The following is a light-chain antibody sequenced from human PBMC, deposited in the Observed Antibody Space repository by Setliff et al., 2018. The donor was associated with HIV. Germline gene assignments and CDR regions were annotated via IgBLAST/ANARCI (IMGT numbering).Light chain of an antibody. J-gene: IGKJ4*01. CDR1: QSVLYSSDNKNY. CDR2: WAS. V-gene: IGKV4-1*01. CDR3: QQYFTTPIS. Sequence: DIVMTQSPDSLAVSPGERATINCKSSQSVLYSSDNKNYFAWYQQKEGQPPKLLIYWASTRVSGVPDRFSGSGSGTDFTLTISGLQAEDVAVYYCQQYFTTPISFGGGTKVDIK.